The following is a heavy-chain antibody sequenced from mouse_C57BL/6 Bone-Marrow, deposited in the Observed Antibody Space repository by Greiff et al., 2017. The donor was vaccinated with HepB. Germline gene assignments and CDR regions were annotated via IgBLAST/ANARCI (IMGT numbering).Heavy chain of an antibody. CDR1: GYTFTSYW. D-gene: IGHD1-1*01. CDR2: IYPGSGST. Sequence: VQLQQSGAELVKPGASVKMSCKASGYTFTSYWITWVKQRPGQGLEWIGDIYPGSGSTNYNEKFKSKATLTVDTSSSTAYMQLSSLTSEDSAVYYCARCPHYYYGYFDVWGTGTTVTVSS. J-gene: IGHJ1*03. CDR3: ARCPHYYYGYFDV. V-gene: IGHV1-55*01.